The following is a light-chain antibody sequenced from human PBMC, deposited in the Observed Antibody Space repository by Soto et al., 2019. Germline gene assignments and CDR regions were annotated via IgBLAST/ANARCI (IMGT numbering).Light chain of an antibody. J-gene: IGLJ2*01. CDR3: ETWDSNTRV. V-gene: IGLV4-60*03. Sequence: QLVLTQSSSASASLGSSVKLTCTLSSGHNNYIIAWHQQQPGKAPRYLMKLEGSGSYNKGSGVPDRFSGSSSGADRYLTIFNLQSEDEADYYCETWDSNTRVFGGGTKLTVL. CDR2: LEGSGSY. CDR1: SGHNNYI.